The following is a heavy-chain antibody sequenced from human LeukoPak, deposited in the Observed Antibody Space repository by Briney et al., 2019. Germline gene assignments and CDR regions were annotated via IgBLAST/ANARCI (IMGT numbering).Heavy chain of an antibody. Sequence: ASVKVSCKASGYTFTSYYMHWVRQAPGQGLEWVGIINPSGGSTSYAQKFQGRVTMTRDTSTSTVYMELSSLRSEDTAVYYCATVVVAASWFDPWGQGTLVTVSS. V-gene: IGHV1-46*01. CDR1: GYTFTSYY. CDR3: ATVVVAASWFDP. CDR2: INPSGGST. D-gene: IGHD2-15*01. J-gene: IGHJ5*02.